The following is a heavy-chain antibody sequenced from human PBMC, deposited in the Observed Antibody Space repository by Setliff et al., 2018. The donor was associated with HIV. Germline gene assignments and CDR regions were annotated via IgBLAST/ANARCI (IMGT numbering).Heavy chain of an antibody. CDR1: GGSSSSGRYY. CDR3: ALSGANLFDP. Sequence: SETLSLTCTVSGGSSSSGRYYGSWIRQPAGKGLEWIGHIYTSGSTNYNPSLKSRVTISVDTSKNQFSLKLSSVTAEDTAVYYCALSGANLFDPWGQGILVTVSS. J-gene: IGHJ5*02. V-gene: IGHV4-61*09. CDR2: IYTSGST. D-gene: IGHD5-12*01.